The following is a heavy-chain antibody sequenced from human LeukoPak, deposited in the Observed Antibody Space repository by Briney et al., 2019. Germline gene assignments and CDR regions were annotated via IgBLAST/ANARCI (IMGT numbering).Heavy chain of an antibody. CDR2: ISAYNGNT. CDR1: GYTFTSYG. CDR3: ARDWNYAVAGYFQH. D-gene: IGHD1-7*01. V-gene: IGHV1-18*01. J-gene: IGHJ1*01. Sequence: ASVKVSCKASGYTFTSYGISWVRQAPGQGLEWIGWISAYNGNTNYAQKLQGRVTMTTDTSTSTAYMELRSLRSDDTAVYYCARDWNYAVAGYFQHWGQGTLVTVSS.